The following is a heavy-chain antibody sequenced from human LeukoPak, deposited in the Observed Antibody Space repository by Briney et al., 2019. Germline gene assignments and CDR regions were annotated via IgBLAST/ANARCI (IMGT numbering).Heavy chain of an antibody. D-gene: IGHD6-19*01. CDR3: ARVRQWLDRDAFDI. CDR2: IRYDGSIK. Sequence: GGSLRLTCAASGITFSRYGMHWVRQAPGKGLEWVTFIRYDGSIKYYADSVKGRFTISRDNSKNTLYLQMNSLRAEDTAVYYCARVRQWLDRDAFDIWGQGTMVTVSS. J-gene: IGHJ3*02. V-gene: IGHV3-30*02. CDR1: GITFSRYG.